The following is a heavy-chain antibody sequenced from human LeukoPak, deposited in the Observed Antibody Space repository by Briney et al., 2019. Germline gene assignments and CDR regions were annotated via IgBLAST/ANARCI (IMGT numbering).Heavy chain of an antibody. CDR3: ARSLYGDSGVDY. Sequence: GGSLRLSCAASGFTFSSHSMNWVRQAPGKGLDWVSYISSSSSTIYYADSVKGRFTISRDNAKNSLYLQMNSLRDEDTAVHYCARSLYGDSGVDYWGQGTLVTVSS. CDR2: ISSSSSTI. J-gene: IGHJ4*02. D-gene: IGHD4-17*01. CDR1: GFTFSSHS. V-gene: IGHV3-48*02.